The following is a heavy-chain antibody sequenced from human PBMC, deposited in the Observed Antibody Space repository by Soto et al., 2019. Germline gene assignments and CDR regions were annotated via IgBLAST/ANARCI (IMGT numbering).Heavy chain of an antibody. CDR3: AKDSPSLDIVVVPAASLDY. D-gene: IGHD2-2*01. CDR2: ISYDGSNK. Sequence: PGGSLRLSCAASGFTFSSYGMHWVRQAPGKGLEWVAVISYDGSNKYYADSVKGRFTISRDNSKNTLYLQMNSLRAEDTAVYYCAKDSPSLDIVVVPAASLDYWGQGTLVTVPQ. J-gene: IGHJ4*02. CDR1: GFTFSSYG. V-gene: IGHV3-30*18.